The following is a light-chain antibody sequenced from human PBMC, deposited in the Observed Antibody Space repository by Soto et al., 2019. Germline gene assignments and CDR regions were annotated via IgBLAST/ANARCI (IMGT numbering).Light chain of an antibody. CDR2: GTS. CDR1: QGIARY. V-gene: IGKV1-39*01. CDR3: QQSYNTQS. Sequence: DIQMTHSPSSLSASVGDRITITCRASQGIARYLNWYQQKPGTAPKLLIYGTSNLHSGVPSRFSGSGTGTDFTLTISSLQPEDFATYFCQQSYNTQSFGQGTKVDIK. J-gene: IGKJ1*01.